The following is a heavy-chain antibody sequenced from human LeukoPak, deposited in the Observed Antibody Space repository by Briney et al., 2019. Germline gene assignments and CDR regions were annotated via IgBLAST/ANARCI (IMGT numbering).Heavy chain of an antibody. CDR2: MNPNSGNT. V-gene: IGHV1-8*01. CDR1: GYTFTSYD. J-gene: IGHJ6*02. CDR3: ARGIIYSSWMDV. Sequence: ASVKVSCKASGYTFTSYDINWVRQATGQGLVWMGWMNPNSGNTGYAQKFQGRVTMTRNTSISTAYMELSSLRSEDTAVYYCARGIIYSSWMDVWGQGTTVTVSS. D-gene: IGHD6-6*01.